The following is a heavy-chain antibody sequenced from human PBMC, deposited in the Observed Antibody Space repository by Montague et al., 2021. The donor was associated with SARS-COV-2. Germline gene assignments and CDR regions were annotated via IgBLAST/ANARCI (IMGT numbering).Heavy chain of an antibody. CDR2: VFYSGST. V-gene: IGHV4-59*01. CDR3: ARVGFGEYFDY. D-gene: IGHD3-10*01. J-gene: IGHJ4*02. CDR1: GGSISRYY. Sequence: SETLSLTCTVSGGSISRYYWSWIWHSPGKGLEWIGNVFYSGSTNYTPSPKSRVTIFVDRSKNQFSLRLSSVTAADTAVYYCARVGFGEYFDYWGQGTLVTVSS.